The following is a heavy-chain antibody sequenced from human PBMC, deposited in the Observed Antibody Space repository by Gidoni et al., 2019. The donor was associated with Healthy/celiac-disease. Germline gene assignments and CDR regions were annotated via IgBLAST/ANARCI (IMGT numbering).Heavy chain of an antibody. CDR3: ALRWLQLHAFDI. CDR2: IIPILVTA. J-gene: IGHJ3*02. V-gene: IGHV1-69*01. D-gene: IGHD5-12*01. Sequence: QVQLLQSGAGVKKTGSSVKVACKASGGTFSSYAIIWLRQAPGQGLEWMGGIIPILVTANYAQKFQGRVTITADESTSTAYMELSSLRSEDTAVYYCALRWLQLHAFDIWGQGTMVTVSS. CDR1: GGTFSSYA.